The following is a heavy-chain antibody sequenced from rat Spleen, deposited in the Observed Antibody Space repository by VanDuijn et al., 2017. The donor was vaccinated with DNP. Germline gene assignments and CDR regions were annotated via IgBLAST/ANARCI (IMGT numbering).Heavy chain of an antibody. CDR2: INPSGDSS. Sequence: EVQLVESGGGLVQPGRSLKLSCAASGFTFSNYDMAWVRQAPTKGLEWVASINPSGDSSYYRASVKGRFTVSRDNAKSTLYLQMDSLQTEDTAMYFCARPELPGFYNWFSYWGQGTLVTVSS. V-gene: IGHV5-25*01. J-gene: IGHJ3*01. CDR3: ARPELPGFYNWFSY. CDR1: GFTFSNYD. D-gene: IGHD1-4*01.